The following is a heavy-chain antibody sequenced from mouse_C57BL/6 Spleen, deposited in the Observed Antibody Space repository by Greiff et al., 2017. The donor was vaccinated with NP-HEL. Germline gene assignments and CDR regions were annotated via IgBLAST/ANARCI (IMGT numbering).Heavy chain of an antibody. J-gene: IGHJ1*03. CDR1: GYSITSGYD. CDR2: ISYSGST. Sequence: DVKLQESGPGMVKPSQSLSLTCTVTGYSITSGYDWHWIRHFPGNKLEWMGYISYSGSTNYNPSLKSRISITHDTSKNHFFLKLNSVTTEDTATYYCAREGVGYFDVWGTGTTVTVSS. V-gene: IGHV3-1*01. CDR3: AREGVGYFDV.